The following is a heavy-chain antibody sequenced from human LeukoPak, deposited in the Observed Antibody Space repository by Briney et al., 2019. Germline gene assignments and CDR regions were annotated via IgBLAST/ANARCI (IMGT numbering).Heavy chain of an antibody. CDR3: ARYCSSTSCSNPYYYGMDV. V-gene: IGHV3-21*01. J-gene: IGHJ6*02. CDR2: ISSSSSYI. Sequence: PGGSLRLPCAASGFTFSSYSMSWVRQAPGKGLEWVSSISSSSSYIYYADSVKGRFTISRDNAKNSLYLQMNSLRAEDTAVYYCARYCSSTSCSNPYYYGMDVWGQGTTVTVSS. D-gene: IGHD2-2*01. CDR1: GFTFSSYS.